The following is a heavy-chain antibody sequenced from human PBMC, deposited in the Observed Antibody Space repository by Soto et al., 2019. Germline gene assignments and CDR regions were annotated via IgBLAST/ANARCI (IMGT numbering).Heavy chain of an antibody. D-gene: IGHD3-3*01. CDR3: AKESRITIFGVVTPGAFDI. J-gene: IGHJ3*02. CDR1: GFTFSSYA. CDR2: ISGSGGST. V-gene: IGHV3-23*01. Sequence: GSLRLSCAASGFTFSSYAMSWVRQAPGKGLEWVSAISGSGGSTYYADSVKGRFTISRDNSKNTLYLQMNSLRAEDTAVYYCAKESRITIFGVVTPGAFDIWGQGTMVTVSS.